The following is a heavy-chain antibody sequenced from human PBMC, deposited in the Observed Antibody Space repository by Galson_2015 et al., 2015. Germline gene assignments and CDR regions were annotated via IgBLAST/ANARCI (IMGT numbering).Heavy chain of an antibody. Sequence: SVKVSCKASGGTFSSYAISWVRQAPGQGLEWMGGIIPIFGTANYAQKFQGRVTITADESTSTAYMELSSLRSEDAAVYYCARDLPDCSSTSCQYYFDYWGQGTLVTVSS. CDR2: IIPIFGTA. D-gene: IGHD2-2*01. J-gene: IGHJ4*02. CDR3: ARDLPDCSSTSCQYYFDY. CDR1: GGTFSSYA. V-gene: IGHV1-69*13.